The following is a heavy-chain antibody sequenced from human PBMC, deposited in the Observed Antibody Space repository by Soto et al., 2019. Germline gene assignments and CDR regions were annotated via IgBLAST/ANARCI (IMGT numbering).Heavy chain of an antibody. CDR3: ASMYVVTAISHYYYGMDV. CDR2: TYYRSKWYN. V-gene: IGHV6-1*01. CDR1: GDSVSSNSAA. J-gene: IGHJ6*02. D-gene: IGHD2-21*02. Sequence: SQTVSLTCAISGDSVSSNSAAWNWIRQSPSRGLEWLGRTYYRSKWYNDYAVSVKSRITINPDTSKNQFSLQLNSVTPEDTAVYYCASMYVVTAISHYYYGMDVWGQGTTVTVSS.